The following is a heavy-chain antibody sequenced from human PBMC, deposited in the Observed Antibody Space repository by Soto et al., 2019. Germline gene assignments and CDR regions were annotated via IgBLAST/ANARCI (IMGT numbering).Heavy chain of an antibody. D-gene: IGHD1-26*01. CDR3: ARLSGSYNDRYFDN. CDR2: VYYNGNT. Sequence: SETLSLTCTVSGGSISSGGYYWSWIRQHPGKGLEWIGNVYYNGNTYYNPSLKSRLTISVDTSNNQFSLKVKSVTAADTAVYFCARLSGSYNDRYFDNWGQGTLVTVSS. J-gene: IGHJ4*02. CDR1: GGSISSGGYY. V-gene: IGHV4-39*01.